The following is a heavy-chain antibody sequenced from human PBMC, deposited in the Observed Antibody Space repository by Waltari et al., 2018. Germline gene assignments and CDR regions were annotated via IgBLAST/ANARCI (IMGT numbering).Heavy chain of an antibody. CDR1: VASFRDFY. D-gene: IGHD3-3*01. V-gene: IGHV4-34*01. Sequence: QVQLQQWGAGLLWPSETLLLTCAVYVASFRDFYGGWVRQPPGKGLEWIGQIRHPGSTNYNPSLKSRVTISIDTPRSQFSLRLSSVTAADTALYFCTRGGNYDFWSHRPFVDPWGQGTLVTVSS. CDR3: TRGGNYDFWSHRPFVDP. CDR2: IRHPGST. J-gene: IGHJ5*02.